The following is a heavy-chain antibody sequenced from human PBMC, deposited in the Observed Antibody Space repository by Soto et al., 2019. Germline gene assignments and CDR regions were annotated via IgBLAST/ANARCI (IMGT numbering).Heavy chain of an antibody. CDR3: AREGYCSGGSCYPDY. D-gene: IGHD2-15*01. V-gene: IGHV3-30-3*01. CDR1: GFTFSSYA. J-gene: IGHJ4*02. CDR2: ISYDGSNK. Sequence: QVQLVESGGGVVQPGRSLRLSCAASGFTFSSYAMHWVRQAPGKGLEWVAVISYDGSNKYYADSVKGRFTISRDNSKNTLYLQMNRLRAEDTAVYYCAREGYCSGGSCYPDYWGQGTLVTVSS.